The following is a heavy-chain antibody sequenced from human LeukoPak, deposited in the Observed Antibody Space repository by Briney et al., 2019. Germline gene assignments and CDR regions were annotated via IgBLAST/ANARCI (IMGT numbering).Heavy chain of an antibody. CDR1: GFTFSSDA. Sequence: GRALRLSCAPSGFTFSSDAMHWGRQAPGEGLEWGGVISYDRSNKYYADSVKGPFTISRDNSKNKLYLQMNSLRAEDTAVYSCARGIPLAYCGGDCYSGFDYWGQGTLVTVSS. CDR2: ISYDRSNK. J-gene: IGHJ4*02. CDR3: ARGIPLAYCGGDCYSGFDY. D-gene: IGHD2-21*02. V-gene: IGHV3-30*01.